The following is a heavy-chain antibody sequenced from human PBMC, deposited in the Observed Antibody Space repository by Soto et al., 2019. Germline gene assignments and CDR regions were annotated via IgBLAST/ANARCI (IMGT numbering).Heavy chain of an antibody. CDR1: GYTFTSYG. D-gene: IGHD3-10*01. V-gene: IGHV1-18*01. CDR3: ARRLWFGELSTSGYYYYGMDV. Sequence: QVPLVQSGAEVKKPGASVKVSCKASGYTFTSYGISWVRQAPGQGLEWMGWISAYNGNTNYAQKLQGRVTMTTDTSTSTAYMELRSLRSDDTAVYYCARRLWFGELSTSGYYYYGMDVWGQGTTVTVSS. J-gene: IGHJ6*02. CDR2: ISAYNGNT.